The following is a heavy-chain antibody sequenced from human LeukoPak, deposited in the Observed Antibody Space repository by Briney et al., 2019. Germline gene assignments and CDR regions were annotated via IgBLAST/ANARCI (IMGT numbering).Heavy chain of an antibody. D-gene: IGHD1-26*01. Sequence: SETLSLTCNVSGGSIRSYYWGWIRQPPGKGLEWTGSIYHSGSTYHNPSLKSRVTISVDTSKNQFSLKLSSVTAADTAVYYCARDERGSYSYYFDYWGQGTLVTVSS. CDR3: ARDERGSYSYYFDY. J-gene: IGHJ4*02. CDR1: GGSIRSYY. CDR2: IYHSGST. V-gene: IGHV4-38-2*02.